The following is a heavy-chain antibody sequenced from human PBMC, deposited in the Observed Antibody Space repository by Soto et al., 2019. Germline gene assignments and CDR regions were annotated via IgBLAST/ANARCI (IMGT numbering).Heavy chain of an antibody. V-gene: IGHV3-23*01. CDR3: AKDVSPPLYYDFWSGYYQPQYYYYYYYMDV. CDR2: ISGSGGST. J-gene: IGHJ6*03. CDR1: GFTFSSYA. Sequence: PGGSLRLSCAASGFTFSSYAMSWVRQAPGKGLEWVSAISGSGGSTYYADSVKGRFTISRDNSKNTLYLQMNSLRAEDTAVYYCAKDVSPPLYYDFWSGYYQPQYYYYYYYMDVWGKGTTVTVSS. D-gene: IGHD3-3*01.